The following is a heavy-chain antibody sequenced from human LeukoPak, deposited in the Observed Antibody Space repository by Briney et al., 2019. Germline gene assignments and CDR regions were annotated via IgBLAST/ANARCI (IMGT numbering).Heavy chain of an antibody. J-gene: IGHJ6*02. V-gene: IGHV3-74*01. CDR3: ARGNYHAMDV. Sequence: CVSLIKGDGSSTTYADSVKGRFTISRDNAKNTVYLQMNSLRAEDTAVYYCARGNYHAMDVWGQGTTVTVSS. CDR2: IKGDGSST.